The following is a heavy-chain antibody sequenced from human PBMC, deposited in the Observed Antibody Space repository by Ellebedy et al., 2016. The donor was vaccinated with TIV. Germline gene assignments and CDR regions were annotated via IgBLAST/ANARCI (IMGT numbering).Heavy chain of an antibody. CDR3: AKPSVGHCISAICYVFDY. V-gene: IGHV3-30*18. J-gene: IGHJ4*02. CDR2: LSYDGSNE. Sequence: GESLKISCAASGFTFSSYSMHWVRQAPGKGLEWVAALSYDGSNEYYAESVKGRFTISRDSSKHTLYLQMNSRGAEDTAVYYCAKPSVGHCISAICYVFDYWGQGTQVTVSA. CDR1: GFTFSSYS. D-gene: IGHD2-2*01.